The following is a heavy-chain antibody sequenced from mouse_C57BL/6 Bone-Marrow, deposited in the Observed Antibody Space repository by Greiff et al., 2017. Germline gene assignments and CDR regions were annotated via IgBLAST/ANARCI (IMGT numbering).Heavy chain of an antibody. V-gene: IGHV14-4*01. CDR1: GFNIKDDY. Sequence: VQLQQSGAELVRPGASVKLSCTASGFNIKDDYMHWVKQRPEQGLEWIGWIDPENGDTEYAPKFQGKATITADTSSNTAYLQLSRLTSEDSAVSCCTTGLYGRFDYWGPGTTLTVSS. CDR2: IDPENGDT. CDR3: TTGLYGRFDY. J-gene: IGHJ2*01. D-gene: IGHD1-1*02.